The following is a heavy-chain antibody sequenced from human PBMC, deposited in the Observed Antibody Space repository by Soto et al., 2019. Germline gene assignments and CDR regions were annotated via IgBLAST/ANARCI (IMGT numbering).Heavy chain of an antibody. Sequence: SETLSLTCTVSGGSLRGYSLSWIRQSPGKGLEWIGYVYSGGGTNNNPSFMGRVTISVDTSNNQFSLKLSSVSAADTAVYYCARGPSGDKVEYWGQGTLVPVPQ. CDR1: GGSLRGYS. CDR2: VYSGGGT. D-gene: IGHD7-27*01. J-gene: IGHJ4*02. V-gene: IGHV4-59*01. CDR3: ARGPSGDKVEY.